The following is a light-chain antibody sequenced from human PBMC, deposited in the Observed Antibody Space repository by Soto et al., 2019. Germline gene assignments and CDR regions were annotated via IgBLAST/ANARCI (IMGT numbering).Light chain of an antibody. V-gene: IGKV1-5*01. CDR3: QQYNSYSSWT. CDR2: DAS. Sequence: DIQMTQSPSTLSASVGDRVTITCRASQSISSWLAWYQQKPGKAPKLLIYDASSLESGVPSRFSGSGSGTEFALTISSLQPDDFATYYCQQYNSYSSWTFGQVTVVDIK. J-gene: IGKJ1*01. CDR1: QSISSW.